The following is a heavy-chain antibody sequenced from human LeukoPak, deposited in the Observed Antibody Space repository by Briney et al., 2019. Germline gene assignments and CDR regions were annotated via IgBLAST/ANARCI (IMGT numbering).Heavy chain of an antibody. J-gene: IGHJ3*02. Sequence: GRSLRLSCAASGFTFSSYGMHWVRQAPGKGLEWVAVISYDGSNKYYADSVKGRFTISRDNSKNTLYLQMNSLRPEDTAVYYCAKEWLGATVSVDAFDIWGQGTMVTVSS. V-gene: IGHV3-30*18. CDR3: AKEWLGATVSVDAFDI. CDR1: GFTFSSYG. D-gene: IGHD5-18*01. CDR2: ISYDGSNK.